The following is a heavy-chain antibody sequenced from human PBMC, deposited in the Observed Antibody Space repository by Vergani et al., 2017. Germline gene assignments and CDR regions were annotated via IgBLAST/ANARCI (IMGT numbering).Heavy chain of an antibody. J-gene: IGHJ2*01. CDR3: VKDIAASGNYWYFDL. CDR2: INWNSDSI. Sequence: EVQLVESGGGLVQPGRSLRLFCAASGFNFDDYAMHWVRQATGKGREWVSGINWNSDSIAYADSVKGRFTIPRDNAKNSLYLQINSLRSEDTALYYCVKDIAASGNYWYFDLWGRGTLVTVSS. D-gene: IGHD6-13*01. V-gene: IGHV3-9*01. CDR1: GFNFDDYA.